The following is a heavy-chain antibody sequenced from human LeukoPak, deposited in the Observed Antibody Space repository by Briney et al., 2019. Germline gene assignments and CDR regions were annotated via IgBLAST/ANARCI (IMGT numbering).Heavy chain of an antibody. D-gene: IGHD2-2*01. CDR2: ISGSGGST. V-gene: IGHV3-23*01. CDR1: GFTFSNYA. Sequence: GGSLRLSCAASGFTFSNYAMSWVRQAPWKGLEWVSGISGSGGSTYYADSVKGRFTISRDNSKNTLYLQMNSLRAEDTAVYFCAKNRYCSSITCYNAFDIWGQGTTVTVSS. J-gene: IGHJ3*02. CDR3: AKNRYCSSITCYNAFDI.